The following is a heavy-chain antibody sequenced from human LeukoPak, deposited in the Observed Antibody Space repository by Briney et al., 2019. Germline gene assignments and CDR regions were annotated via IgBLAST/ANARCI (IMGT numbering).Heavy chain of an antibody. CDR1: GFTVSSSY. J-gene: IGHJ4*02. Sequence: HSGGSLRLSCAASGFTVSSSYMTWVRQAPGKGLEWVPVIYSGGTTYYADSVKGRFTVSRDNSKHTLFLQMNSLRAEDTAVYYCARGVVAAAGTSGDYWGQGTLVTVSS. D-gene: IGHD6-13*01. V-gene: IGHV3-53*01. CDR2: IYSGGTT. CDR3: ARGVVAAAGTSGDY.